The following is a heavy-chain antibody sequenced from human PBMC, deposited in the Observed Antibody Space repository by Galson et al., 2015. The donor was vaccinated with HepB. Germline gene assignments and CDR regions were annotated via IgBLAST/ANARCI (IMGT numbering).Heavy chain of an antibody. D-gene: IGHD3-9*01. CDR1: GGTFSGYA. CDR2: IIPIFGTA. V-gene: IGHV1-69*13. CDR3: ARNYYDILTGYYVGAFDI. Sequence: SVKVSCKASGGTFSGYAISWVRQAPGQGLEWMGGIIPIFGTANYAQKFQGRVTITADESTSTDYMELSSLRSEDTAVYYCARNYYDILTGYYVGAFDIWGQGTMVTVSS. J-gene: IGHJ3*02.